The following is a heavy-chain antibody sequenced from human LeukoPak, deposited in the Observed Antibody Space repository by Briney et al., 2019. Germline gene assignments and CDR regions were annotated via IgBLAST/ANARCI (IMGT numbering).Heavy chain of an antibody. V-gene: IGHV3-7*01. CDR2: IKQDGSEK. CDR3: ARERDAYAGFDY. Sequence: PSETLSLTCAVYGGSFSGYYWSWVRQAPGKGLEWVANIKQDGSEKYYVDSVKGRFTISRDNAKNSLYLQMNSLRAEDTAVYYCARERDAYAGFDYWGQGTLVTVSS. CDR1: GGSFSGYY. J-gene: IGHJ4*02. D-gene: IGHD5-24*01.